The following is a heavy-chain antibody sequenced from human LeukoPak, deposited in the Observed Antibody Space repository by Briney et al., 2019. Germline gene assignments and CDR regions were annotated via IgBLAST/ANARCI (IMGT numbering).Heavy chain of an antibody. CDR2: IYYSGST. CDR1: GGSISRYY. J-gene: IGHJ6*03. Sequence: SETLSLTCTVSGGSISRYYWSWIRQPSGKGLEWIGYIYYSGSTSYNPSLKSRVTISVDTSKNQFSLRLSSVTAADTAVYYCASGAYTYYYMDVWGKGTTVTISS. V-gene: IGHV4-59*01. CDR3: ASGAYTYYYMDV. D-gene: IGHD3-10*01.